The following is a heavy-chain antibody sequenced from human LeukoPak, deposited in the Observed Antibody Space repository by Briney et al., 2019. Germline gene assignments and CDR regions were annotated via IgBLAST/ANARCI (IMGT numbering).Heavy chain of an antibody. V-gene: IGHV4-34*01. CDR3: ARKNYDYVWGSYRPRGFFDY. Sequence: GSLRLSCAASGFTVSSNYMSWIRQPPGKGLEWIGEINHSGSTNYNPSLKSRVTISVDTSKNQFSPKLSSVTAADTAVYYCARKNYDYVWGSYRPRGFFDYWGQGTLVTVSS. J-gene: IGHJ4*02. CDR1: GFTVSSNY. CDR2: INHSGST. D-gene: IGHD3-16*02.